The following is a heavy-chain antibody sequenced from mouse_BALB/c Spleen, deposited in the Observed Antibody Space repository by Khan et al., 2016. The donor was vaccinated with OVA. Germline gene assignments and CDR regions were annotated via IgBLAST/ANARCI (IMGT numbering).Heavy chain of an antibody. J-gene: IGHJ2*01. CDR2: ISYSGRT. CDR3: ARSETSATVVAAEFDY. V-gene: IGHV3-2*02. Sequence: EVQLQESGPGLVKPSQSLSLTCTVTGYSITSDYAWNWIRQFPGNKLEWLGYISYSGRTSYNPSLKSRLSITRDTPKNQFFLQLNSVTTKDPPTYYCARSETSATVVAAEFDYWGQGTTLTVSS. D-gene: IGHD1-1*01. CDR1: GYSITSDYA.